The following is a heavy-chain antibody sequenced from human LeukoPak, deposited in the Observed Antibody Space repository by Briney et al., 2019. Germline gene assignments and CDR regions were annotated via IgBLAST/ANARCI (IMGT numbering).Heavy chain of an antibody. CDR1: GGSISSYY. V-gene: IGHV4-4*07. J-gene: IGHJ6*03. CDR2: IHTSGST. CDR3: AGSTTARYQLLYDYYYYMDV. D-gene: IGHD2-2*02. Sequence: SETLSLTCTVSGGSISSYYWSWIRQPAGKGLEWIGRIHTSGSTNYNPSLKSRVTMSVDTSKNQFSLKLSSVTAADTAVYYCAGSTTARYQLLYDYYYYMDVWGKGTTVTVSS.